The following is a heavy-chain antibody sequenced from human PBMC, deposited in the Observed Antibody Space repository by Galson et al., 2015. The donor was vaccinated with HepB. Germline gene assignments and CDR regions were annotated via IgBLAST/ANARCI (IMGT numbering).Heavy chain of an antibody. V-gene: IGHV3-15*01. CDR1: GFTFSIAW. D-gene: IGHD4-11*01. CDR2: ITSKIHGETE. Sequence: SLRLSCAVSGFTFSIAWINWVRQAPGKGLEWVGRITSKIHGETEAYAAPVKGRFTISRDDSTNTVYLQMNSLKTEDTAVYFCLTAPYRTTANVDYWGQGTLVTVSS. CDR3: LTAPYRTTANVDY. J-gene: IGHJ4*02.